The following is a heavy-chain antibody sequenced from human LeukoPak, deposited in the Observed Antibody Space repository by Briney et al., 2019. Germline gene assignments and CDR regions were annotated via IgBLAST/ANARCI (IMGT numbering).Heavy chain of an antibody. J-gene: IGHJ5*02. Sequence: SGGSLRLSCAVSGFRVSDYYMSWVRQAPGKGLEWVGLIRDSGEAFYADFVRGRFAISRDESKNTLYLQMNSLRVEDTAVYFCARDRAALQDWVEFDPWGQGTPVIVSS. CDR1: GFRVSDYY. CDR2: IRDSGEA. CDR3: ARDRAALQDWVEFDP. V-gene: IGHV3-66*03. D-gene: IGHD3/OR15-3a*01.